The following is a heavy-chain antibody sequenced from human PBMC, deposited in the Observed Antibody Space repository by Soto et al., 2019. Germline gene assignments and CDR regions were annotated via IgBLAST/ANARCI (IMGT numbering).Heavy chain of an antibody. CDR1: GYTFTSYG. Sequence: ASVKGSCKASGYTFTSYGISWVRQAPGQGLEWMGWISAYNGNTNYAQKLQGRVTMTTDTSTSTAYMELRSLRSDDTAVYYCARVPSIVVPAALAFDIWGQGTMVTVSS. V-gene: IGHV1-18*01. J-gene: IGHJ3*02. D-gene: IGHD2-2*01. CDR3: ARVPSIVVPAALAFDI. CDR2: ISAYNGNT.